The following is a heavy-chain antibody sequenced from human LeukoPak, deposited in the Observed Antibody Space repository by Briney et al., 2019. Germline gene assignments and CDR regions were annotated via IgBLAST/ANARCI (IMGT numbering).Heavy chain of an antibody. CDR2: ISGSGGST. V-gene: IGHV3-23*01. D-gene: IGHD2-21*02. J-gene: IGHJ4*02. CDR1: GFTFSSYW. CDR3: AKDLDCGGDCYSDYFDY. Sequence: PGGSLRLSCEASGFTFSSYWMHWVRQTPGKGLEWVSAISGSGGSTYYADSVKGRFTISRDNSKNTLYLQMNSLRAEDTAVYYCAKDLDCGGDCYSDYFDYWGQGTLVTVSS.